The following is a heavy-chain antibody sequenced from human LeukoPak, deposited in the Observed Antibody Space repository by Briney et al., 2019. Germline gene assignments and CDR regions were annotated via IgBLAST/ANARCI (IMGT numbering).Heavy chain of an antibody. D-gene: IGHD3-16*02. CDR2: ISGSGGST. Sequence: GGSLRLSCAASGFTFSSYAMSWVRQAPGKGLEWVSAISGSGGSTYYADSVKGRFTISRDNAKNSLYLQMNSLRAEDTAVYYCARQIRFGGVIVITYYFDYWGQGTLVTVSS. V-gene: IGHV3-23*01. CDR3: ARQIRFGGVIVITYYFDY. J-gene: IGHJ4*02. CDR1: GFTFSSYA.